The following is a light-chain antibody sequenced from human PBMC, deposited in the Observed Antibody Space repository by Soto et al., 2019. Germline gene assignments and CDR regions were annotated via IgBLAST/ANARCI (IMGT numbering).Light chain of an antibody. CDR2: VNN. J-gene: IGLJ1*01. V-gene: IGLV1-47*01. CDR1: SSNIGSNY. CDR3: QSFDRDLNGYV. Sequence: QSVLTQPPSASGTPGQRVTISCSGSSSNIGSNYVYWYQQLPGTAPKLLISVNNQRPSGVPDRFSGSKSGTSASLAISGLRSEDEAEYFCQSFDRDLNGYVFGSGTKLTVL.